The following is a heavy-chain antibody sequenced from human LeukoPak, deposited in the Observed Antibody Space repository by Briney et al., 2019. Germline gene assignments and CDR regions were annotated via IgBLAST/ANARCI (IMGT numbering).Heavy chain of an antibody. Sequence: SETLSLTCAVYGASFNTYYWTWIRQSPDKGLEWIGEVKHDGDTNVNPSLRSRVVMSVDASKNQFSLKMTSVTAADTSIYFCARGPVALPNDRLSLFFDFWGQGTLVTVSS. V-gene: IGHV4-34*01. CDR2: VKHDGDT. CDR1: GASFNTYY. CDR3: ARGPVALPNDRLSLFFDF. D-gene: IGHD2-8*01. J-gene: IGHJ5*01.